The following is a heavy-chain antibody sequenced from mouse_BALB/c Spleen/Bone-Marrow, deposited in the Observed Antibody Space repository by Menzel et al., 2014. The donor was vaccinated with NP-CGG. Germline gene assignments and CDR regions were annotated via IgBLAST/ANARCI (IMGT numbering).Heavy chain of an antibody. Sequence: VQLQQSGAELVNPGASVKLSCKASGYTFTSYYMYWVKQRPGQGLEWIGEINPSNGGTNFNEKFKSKATLTVDKSSSTAYMQLSSLTSEDSAVYYCTRSYYGNYFDVWGAGTTVTVSS. CDR2: INPSNGGT. CDR1: GYTFTSYY. CDR3: TRSYYGNYFDV. D-gene: IGHD2-1*01. V-gene: IGHV1S81*02. J-gene: IGHJ1*01.